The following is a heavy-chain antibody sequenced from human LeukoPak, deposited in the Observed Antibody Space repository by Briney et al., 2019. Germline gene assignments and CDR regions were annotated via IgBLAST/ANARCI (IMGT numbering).Heavy chain of an antibody. D-gene: IGHD3-22*01. CDR3: ARVNYYDSSGYSIPFDY. Sequence: PSQTLSLTCTVSGGSISSGSYYWSWIRQPAGKGLEWIGRIYTSGSTNYNPSLKSRVTISVDTSKNQFSLKLSSVTAADTAVYYCARVNYYDSSGYSIPFDYWGQGTLVTVSS. CDR1: GGSISSGSYY. J-gene: IGHJ4*02. V-gene: IGHV4-61*02. CDR2: IYTSGST.